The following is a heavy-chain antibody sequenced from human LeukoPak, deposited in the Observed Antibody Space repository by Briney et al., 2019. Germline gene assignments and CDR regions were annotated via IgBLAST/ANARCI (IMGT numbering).Heavy chain of an antibody. CDR2: ITSMSTYT. CDR1: GFTASRPS. Sequence: GASLRLFCPADGFTASRPSTNCARHDAGRGLGSLLFITSMSTYTYHAASGKGRLTIYTVKTKNSLYLQMTSLRAEDRAVYYCAREGRVYSSGIYNDFWGQGTLVTVSS. D-gene: IGHD3-10*01. CDR3: AREGRVYSSGIYNDF. J-gene: IGHJ4*02. V-gene: IGHV3-21*01.